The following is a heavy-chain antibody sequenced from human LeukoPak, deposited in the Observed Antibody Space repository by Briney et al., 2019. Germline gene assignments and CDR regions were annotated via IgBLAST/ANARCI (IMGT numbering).Heavy chain of an antibody. CDR3: ARDFSYGSGRG. J-gene: IGHJ4*02. CDR2: IIPIFGIA. CDR1: GGTFSSYA. V-gene: IGHV1-69*04. Sequence: SVKVSCKASGGTFSSYAISWVRQAPGQGLEWMGRIIPIFGIANYAQKFQGRVTITADKSTSTAYMELSSLRSEDTAVYYCARDFSYGSGRGWGQGTLVTVSS. D-gene: IGHD3-10*01.